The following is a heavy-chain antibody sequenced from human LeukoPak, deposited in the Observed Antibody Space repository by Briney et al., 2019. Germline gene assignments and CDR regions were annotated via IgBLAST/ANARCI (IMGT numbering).Heavy chain of an antibody. CDR2: IYYSGST. J-gene: IGHJ6*03. Sequence: PSETLSLTCTVSGGSISSGDYYWSWIRQPPGKGLEWIGYIYYSGSTYYNPSLKSRVTISIEASKNQFSLKLSSVTAADTAVYYCAREKERLLRYMDVWGKGTTVTVSS. CDR1: GGSISSGDYY. V-gene: IGHV4-30-4*01. D-gene: IGHD3-22*01. CDR3: AREKERLLRYMDV.